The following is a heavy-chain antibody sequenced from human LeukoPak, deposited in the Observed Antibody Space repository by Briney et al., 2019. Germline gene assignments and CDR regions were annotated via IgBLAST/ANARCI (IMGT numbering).Heavy chain of an antibody. J-gene: IGHJ4*02. CDR3: ARLPPTYYYDSSGYYIDDY. CDR2: INHSGST. D-gene: IGHD3-22*01. CDR1: DGSFSGYY. V-gene: IGHV4-34*01. Sequence: SETLSLTCAVYDGSFSGYYWSWLRQPPGKGLEWIGEINHSGSTNYNPSLKSRVTISVDTSKNQFSLKLSSVTAADTAVYYCARLPPTYYYDSSGYYIDDYWGQGTLVTVSS.